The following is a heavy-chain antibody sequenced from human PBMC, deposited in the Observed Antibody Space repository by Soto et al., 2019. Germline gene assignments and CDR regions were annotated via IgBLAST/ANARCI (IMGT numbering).Heavy chain of an antibody. CDR1: GFTFSSYA. CDR2: ISGSGGST. V-gene: IGHV3-23*01. CDR3: AKGFGDYTDKYYYYYYGMDV. D-gene: IGHD4-17*01. J-gene: IGHJ6*02. Sequence: PGGSLRLSCAASGFTFSSYAMSWVRQAPGKGLEWVSAISGSGGSTYYADSVKGRFTISRDNSKNTLYLQMNSLRAEDTAVYYCAKGFGDYTDKYYYYYYGMDVWGQGTTVTVSS.